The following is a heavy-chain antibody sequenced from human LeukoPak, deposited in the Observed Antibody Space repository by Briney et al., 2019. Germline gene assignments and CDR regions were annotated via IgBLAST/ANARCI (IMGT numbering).Heavy chain of an antibody. CDR2: MNPNSGNT. Sequence: EWMGWMNPNSGNTGYAQKFQGRVTITRNTSISTAYMELSSLRSEDTAVYYCARGYQLLPDYWGQGTLVTVSS. J-gene: IGHJ4*02. V-gene: IGHV1-8*03. D-gene: IGHD2-2*01. CDR3: ARGYQLLPDY.